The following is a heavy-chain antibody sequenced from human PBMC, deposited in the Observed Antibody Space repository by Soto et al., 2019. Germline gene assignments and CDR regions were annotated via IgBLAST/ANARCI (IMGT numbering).Heavy chain of an antibody. D-gene: IGHD3-22*01. Sequence: SETLSLTCSVYGGSLSGYYWSWIRQPPGRGLEWIGEINHSGSTNYNPSLKSRVTISVDTSKNQFYLKLSSVTAADTAVYFCSRSDYDSDRGWFAPGSKGTLVTVS. J-gene: IGHJ5*02. CDR2: INHSGST. CDR1: GGSLSGYY. V-gene: IGHV4-34*01. CDR3: SRSDYDSDRGWFAP.